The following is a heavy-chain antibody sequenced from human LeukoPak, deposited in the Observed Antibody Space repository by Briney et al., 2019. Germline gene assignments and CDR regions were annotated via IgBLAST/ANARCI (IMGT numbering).Heavy chain of an antibody. CDR3: ARGDTAMAFYYFDY. Sequence: SVKVSCKASGGTFSSYAISWVRQAPGQGLERMGGIIPIFGTANYAQKFQGRVTIAADKSTSTAYMELSSLRSEDTAVYYCARGDTAMAFYYFDYWGQGTLVTVSS. D-gene: IGHD5-18*01. J-gene: IGHJ4*02. CDR1: GGTFSSYA. V-gene: IGHV1-69*06. CDR2: IIPIFGTA.